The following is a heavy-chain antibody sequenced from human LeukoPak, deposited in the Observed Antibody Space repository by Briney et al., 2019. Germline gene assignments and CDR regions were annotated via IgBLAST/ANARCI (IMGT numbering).Heavy chain of an antibody. Sequence: GGSLRLSCAASGFIFSSHGMYWVRQAPAKGLEWVSGISDSGGFTIYADSVKGRFTISRDNSKNTLYLQMNTLRAEDTAVYFCARKVDTTGFSYYSDYWGQGILVTVSS. J-gene: IGHJ4*02. CDR3: ARKVDTTGFSYYSDY. D-gene: IGHD3-22*01. CDR2: ISDSGGFT. V-gene: IGHV3-23*01. CDR1: GFIFSSHG.